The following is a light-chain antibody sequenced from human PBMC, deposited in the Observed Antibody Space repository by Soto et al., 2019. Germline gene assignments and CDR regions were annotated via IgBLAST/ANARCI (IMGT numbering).Light chain of an antibody. CDR2: GAS. CDR3: QQYNNWPPWT. V-gene: IGKV3-15*01. Sequence: IGLTQSPATLSLYPGERATLSCRASQNVGSRYLAWYQQKPGQAPRLLIYGASTRATGIPARFSGSGSGTEFTLTISSLQSEDFAVYYCQQYNNWPPWTFGQGTKVDI. CDR1: QNVGSRY. J-gene: IGKJ1*01.